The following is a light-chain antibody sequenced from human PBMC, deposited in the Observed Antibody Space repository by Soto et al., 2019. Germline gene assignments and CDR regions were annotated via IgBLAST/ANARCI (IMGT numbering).Light chain of an antibody. Sequence: DIQMTQSPSTLSASVGDRVTITCRASQSISSWSAWYQQKPGKAPKLLIYDASSLESGVPSRFSGSGSGTEFTLTISSLQPYDFAAYYCHQYNSYPWTFGQGTKVEIK. CDR2: DAS. V-gene: IGKV1-5*01. CDR3: HQYNSYPWT. CDR1: QSISSW. J-gene: IGKJ1*01.